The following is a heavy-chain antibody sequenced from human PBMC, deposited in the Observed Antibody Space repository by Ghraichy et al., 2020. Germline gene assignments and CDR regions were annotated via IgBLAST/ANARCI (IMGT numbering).Heavy chain of an antibody. J-gene: IGHJ4*02. Sequence: ETLSLTCSVSGGSISRYYWSWIRQPPGKGLEWIGYMYFTGSTNYNPSLKSRVTISVDTTKKQFSLRLSSVTAADTAVYYCASLDRSGYYHIDYWGQGILVTVSS. CDR1: GGSISRYY. CDR3: ASLDRSGYYHIDY. V-gene: IGHV4-59*08. D-gene: IGHD3-22*01. CDR2: MYFTGST.